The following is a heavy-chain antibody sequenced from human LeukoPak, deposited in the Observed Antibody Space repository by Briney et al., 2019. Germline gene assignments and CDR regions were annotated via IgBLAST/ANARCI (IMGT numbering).Heavy chain of an antibody. J-gene: IGHJ4*02. CDR3: ARTSYCSGGRCYYPDY. D-gene: IGHD2-15*01. V-gene: IGHV5-51*01. Sequence: GESLKISCKASGYSFTNYWIGWVRQMPGKGLEWMGIIYPGDSDTRYSPSFQGQVTISADKSISTAYLQWSSLKASDTAMYYRARTSYCSGGRCYYPDYWGQGTPVTVSS. CDR2: IYPGDSDT. CDR1: GYSFTNYW.